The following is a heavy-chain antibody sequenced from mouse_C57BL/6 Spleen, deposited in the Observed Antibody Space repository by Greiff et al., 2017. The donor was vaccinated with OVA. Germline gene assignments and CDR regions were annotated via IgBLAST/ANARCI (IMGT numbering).Heavy chain of an antibody. J-gene: IGHJ3*01. V-gene: IGHV1-50*01. CDR1: GYTFTSYW. CDR3: ARFGTGAWFAY. Sequence: VQLQQPGAELVKPGASVKLSCKASGYTFTSYWMQWVKQRPGQGLEWIGEIDPSDSYTNYNQKFKGKATLTVDTSSSTAYMQLSSLTSEDSAVYYCARFGTGAWFAYWGQGTLVTVSA. CDR2: IDPSDSYT. D-gene: IGHD4-1*01.